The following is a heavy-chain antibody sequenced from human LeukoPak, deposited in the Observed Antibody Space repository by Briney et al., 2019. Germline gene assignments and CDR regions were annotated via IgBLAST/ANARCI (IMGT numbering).Heavy chain of an antibody. Sequence: SVKVSCKASGYSFTNYDINWVRQAPGQGLEWMGGIIPIFGTANYAQKFQGRVTITTDESTSTAYMELSSLRSEDTAVYYCATPLGPNRSWYFDYWGQGTLVTVSS. CDR2: IIPIFGTA. CDR1: GYSFTNYD. V-gene: IGHV1-69*05. D-gene: IGHD3-10*01. CDR3: ATPLGPNRSWYFDY. J-gene: IGHJ4*02.